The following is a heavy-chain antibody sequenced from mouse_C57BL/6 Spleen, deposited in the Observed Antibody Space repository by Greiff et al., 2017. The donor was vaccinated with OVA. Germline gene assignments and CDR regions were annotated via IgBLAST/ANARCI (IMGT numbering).Heavy chain of an antibody. V-gene: IGHV1-81*01. CDR2: IYPRSGNT. CDR3: ARRSPPDYFDY. CDR1: GYTFTSYG. J-gene: IGHJ2*01. Sequence: QVQLQQSGAELARPGASVKLSCKASGYTFTSYGISWVKQRTGQGLEWIGEIYPRSGNTYYNEKFKGKATLTADKSSSTAYMELRSLTSEDSAVYFCARRSPPDYFDYWGQGTTLTVSS.